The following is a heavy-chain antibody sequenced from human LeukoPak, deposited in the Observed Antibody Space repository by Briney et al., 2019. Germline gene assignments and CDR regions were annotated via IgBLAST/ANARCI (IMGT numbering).Heavy chain of an antibody. V-gene: IGHV1-3*01. CDR2: INAGNGDT. CDR3: ARHSGYDYHYYYYYYMDV. J-gene: IGHJ6*03. Sequence: ASVKVSCKASGHTFTSYAMHWVRQAPGQRLEWMGWINAGNGDTKYSQKFQGRVTITRDTSVSTAYMELSSLRSEDTAVYYCARHSGYDYHYYYYYYMDVWGKGTTVTVSS. D-gene: IGHD5-12*01. CDR1: GHTFTSYA.